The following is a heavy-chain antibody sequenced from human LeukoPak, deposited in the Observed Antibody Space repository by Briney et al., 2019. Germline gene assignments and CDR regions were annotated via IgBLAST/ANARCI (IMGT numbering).Heavy chain of an antibody. CDR1: GFSFSDYA. J-gene: IGHJ4*02. Sequence: GGSLRLSCVASGFSFSDYAMSWVRQAPGKGLEWVSAITGSGTGGRTYYADSVKGRFTISRDNSKNTLFLQMNSLRAEDTAVYYCAKRGGYETMAAFDYWGQGTLVTVSS. CDR2: ITGSGTGGRT. CDR3: AKRGGYETMAAFDY. D-gene: IGHD3-16*01. V-gene: IGHV3-23*01.